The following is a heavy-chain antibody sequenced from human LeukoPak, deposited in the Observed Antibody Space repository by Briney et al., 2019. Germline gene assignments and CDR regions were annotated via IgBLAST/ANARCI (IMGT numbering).Heavy chain of an antibody. D-gene: IGHD6-13*01. CDR1: GFTFDDYA. J-gene: IGHJ4*02. CDR2: ISWNSGSI. Sequence: GRSLRLSCAASGFTFDDYAMHWVRQAPGKGLEWVSGISWNSGSIGYADSVKGRFTISRDNAKNSLYLQMNSLRAEDTALYYCAKGGTIAAAVFDYWGQGTLVTVSS. V-gene: IGHV3-9*01. CDR3: AKGGTIAAAVFDY.